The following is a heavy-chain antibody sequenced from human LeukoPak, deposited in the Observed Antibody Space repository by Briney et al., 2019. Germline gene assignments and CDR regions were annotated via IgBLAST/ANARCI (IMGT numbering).Heavy chain of an antibody. Sequence: PSGTLSLTCGVSGGSISSSYWWSWVRQPPGKGLEWIGYISYSGSTNYNPSLKSRVIISLDTPKNQFSLNLSSVTAADTAVYYCVRESGDLGKTYDSWGQGTLVTVSS. J-gene: IGHJ4*02. CDR3: VRESGDLGKTYDS. D-gene: IGHD7-27*01. CDR2: ISYSGST. V-gene: IGHV4-4*02. CDR1: GGSISSSYW.